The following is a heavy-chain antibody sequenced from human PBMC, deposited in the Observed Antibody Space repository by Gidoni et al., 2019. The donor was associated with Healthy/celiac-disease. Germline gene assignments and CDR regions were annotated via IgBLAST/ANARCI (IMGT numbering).Heavy chain of an antibody. J-gene: IGHJ4*02. V-gene: IGHV3-9*01. CDR1: GFTFDDYA. CDR2: ISWNSGSI. Sequence: EVQLVESGGGLVQPGRSLRLSCAASGFTFDDYAMHWVRQAPGKGLEWVSGISWNSGSIGYADSVKGRFTISRDNAKNSLYLQMNSLRAEDTALYYCAKDMQSMATLWYFDYWGQGTLVTVSS. CDR3: AKDMQSMATLWYFDY. D-gene: IGHD5-12*01.